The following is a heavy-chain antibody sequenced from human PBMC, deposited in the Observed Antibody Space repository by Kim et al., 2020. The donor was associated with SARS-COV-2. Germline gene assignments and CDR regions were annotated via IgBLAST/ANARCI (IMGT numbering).Heavy chain of an antibody. Sequence: SETLSLTCTVSGGSISSYYWSWIRQPPGKGLEWIGYIYYSGSTNYNPSLKSRVTISVDTSKNQFSLKLSSVTAADTAVYYCAGWGGGELFFDYWGQGTLVTVSS. CDR1: GGSISSYY. D-gene: IGHD3-10*01. V-gene: IGHV4-59*01. CDR3: AGWGGGELFFDY. CDR2: IYYSGST. J-gene: IGHJ4*02.